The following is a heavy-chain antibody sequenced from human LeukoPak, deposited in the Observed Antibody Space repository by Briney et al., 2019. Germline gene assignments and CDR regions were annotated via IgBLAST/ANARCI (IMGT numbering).Heavy chain of an antibody. J-gene: IGHJ4*02. CDR3: AKGYSGYIDY. V-gene: IGHV3-30*18. Sequence: GGSLSLSCAASGFTFSSYGVHWVGQAPGKGLEWVAVISYDGSNKYYADSVKGRFTISRDNSKNTLYLQMNSLRAEDTAVYYCAKGYSGYIDYWGQGTLVPVSS. D-gene: IGHD5-12*01. CDR2: ISYDGSNK. CDR1: GFTFSSYG.